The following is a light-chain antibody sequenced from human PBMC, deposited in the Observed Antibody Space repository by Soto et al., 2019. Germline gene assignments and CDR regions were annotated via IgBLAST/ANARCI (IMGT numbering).Light chain of an antibody. CDR1: NSDVGRYNS. CDR3: FSYTANDNWV. V-gene: IGLV2-11*01. J-gene: IGLJ3*02. CDR2: AVR. Sequence: QSVLTQPHSVSGSPGQSVTISCTGTNSDVGRYNSVSWYQQLPGKAPKIIISAVRQRPSGVPDRFSGSKSGNTASLTISGLQADDEADYFCFSYTANDNWVFGGGTKVTLL.